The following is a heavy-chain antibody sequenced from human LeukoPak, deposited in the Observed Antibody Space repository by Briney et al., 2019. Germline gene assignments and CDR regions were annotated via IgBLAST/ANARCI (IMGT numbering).Heavy chain of an antibody. CDR1: GFTFSSYS. CDR3: AREDTAMVSGGMDV. D-gene: IGHD5-18*01. CDR2: ISSSSSYI. J-gene: IGHJ6*02. V-gene: IGHV3-21*01. Sequence: GGSLRLSCAASGFTFSSYSMNWVRQAPGKGLEWVSSISSSSSYIYYADSVKGRFTISRDNTKNSLYLQMNSLRAEDTAVYYCAREDTAMVSGGMDVWGQGTTVTVSS.